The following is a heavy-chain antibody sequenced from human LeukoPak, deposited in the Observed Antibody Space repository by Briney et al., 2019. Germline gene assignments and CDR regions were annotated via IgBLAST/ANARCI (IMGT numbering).Heavy chain of an antibody. J-gene: IGHJ3*02. D-gene: IGHD3-9*01. CDR2: ISAYNGNT. CDR1: GYTFTSYG. V-gene: IGHV1-18*01. CDR3: ARGVLRYFDWLFAIDI. Sequence: ASVEVSCKASGYTFTSYGISWVRQAPGQGLEWMEWISAYNGNTNYAQKLQGRVTMTTDTSTSTAYMELRSLRSDDTAVYYCARGVLRYFDWLFAIDIWGQGTMVTVSS.